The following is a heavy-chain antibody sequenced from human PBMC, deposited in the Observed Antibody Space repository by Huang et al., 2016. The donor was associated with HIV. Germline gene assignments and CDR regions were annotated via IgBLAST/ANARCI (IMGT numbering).Heavy chain of an antibody. CDR1: GGPFSTHY. J-gene: IGHJ3*01. D-gene: IGHD1-1*01. Sequence: QVRLQQWGGGLVRPSETLSRTCAVYGGPFSTHYWSCILQSPGKGLEWIAEIKYHGHANFNPSLRGRVSISVDTSKNQFSLNVTAVTAADTAIYYCARGRDTTEMDTVDDALDVWDQGTLVIVSS. CDR2: IKYHGHA. V-gene: IGHV4-34*02. CDR3: ARGRDTTEMDTVDDALDV.